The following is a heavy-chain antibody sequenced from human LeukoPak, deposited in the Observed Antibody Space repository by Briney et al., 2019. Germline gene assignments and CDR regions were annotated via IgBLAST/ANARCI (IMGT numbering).Heavy chain of an antibody. Sequence: SETLSLTCTVSGYSISSGYYWGWIRQPPGKGLEWIGSIYHSGSTYYNPSLKSRVTISVDTSKNQFSLKLSSVTAADTAVYYCARDRRFLEWLLYDYWGQGTLVTVSS. V-gene: IGHV4-38-2*02. J-gene: IGHJ4*02. D-gene: IGHD3-3*01. CDR1: GYSISSGYY. CDR2: IYHSGST. CDR3: ARDRRFLEWLLYDY.